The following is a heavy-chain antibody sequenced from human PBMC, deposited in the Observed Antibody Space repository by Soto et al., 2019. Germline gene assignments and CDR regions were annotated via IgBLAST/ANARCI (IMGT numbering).Heavy chain of an antibody. V-gene: IGHV1-46*01. CDR2: INPSGGST. J-gene: IGHJ3*02. Sequence: ASVKVSCKASGYTFTSYYIHWVRQAPGQGLEWMGIINPSGGSTSYAQKFQGRVTMTRDTSTSTVYMELSSLRSEDTAVYYCPSGTRSYYDFWSGYSRAAFYIWGQGTMLTASS. CDR1: GYTFTSYY. D-gene: IGHD3-3*01. CDR3: PSGTRSYYDFWSGYSRAAFYI.